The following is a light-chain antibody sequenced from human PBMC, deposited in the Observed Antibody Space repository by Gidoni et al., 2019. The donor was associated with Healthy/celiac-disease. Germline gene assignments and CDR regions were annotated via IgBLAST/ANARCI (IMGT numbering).Light chain of an antibody. V-gene: IGKV4-1*01. Sequence: DIVMTQSPDSRAASLGARATINRKSSQSVLYSSNNKNYLAWYQQKPGQPPKLLIYWASTRESGVPDRFSGSGSGTDFTLTISSLQAEDVAIYYCQQYYSTPWTFGQGTKVEIK. CDR1: QSVLYSSNNKNY. CDR2: WAS. CDR3: QQYYSTPWT. J-gene: IGKJ1*01.